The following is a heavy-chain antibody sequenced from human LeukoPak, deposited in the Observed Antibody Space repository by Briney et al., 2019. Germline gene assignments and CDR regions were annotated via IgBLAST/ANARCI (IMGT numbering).Heavy chain of an antibody. D-gene: IGHD1-1*01. CDR3: TREVESAFDY. CDR2: TYYRSKWYN. V-gene: IGHV6-1*01. CDR1: GDSVSSNSAA. J-gene: IGHJ4*02. Sequence: PSQTHSLTCAISGDSVSSNSAAWNWVRQSPSRGLEWLARTYYRSKWYNDYAVSVKSRVTINPDTSKNHFSLHLNSVAPEDTAVYYCTREVESAFDYWGQGTLVTVSS.